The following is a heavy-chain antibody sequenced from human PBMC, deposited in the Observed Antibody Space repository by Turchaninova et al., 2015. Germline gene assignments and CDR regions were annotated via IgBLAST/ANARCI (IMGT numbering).Heavy chain of an antibody. CDR3: AQMREFDSYSYYGMDV. CDR1: GFSLTNARMG. J-gene: IGHJ6*02. CDR2: IFSNDEK. Sequence: QVTLKESGPVLVKPTETVMLTCTVSGFSLTNARMGVSWIRQPPGKALEWLAHIFSNDEKSYSTSLKSRLTISKDTSKSQVVLIMTNMDPVDTATYFCAQMREFDSYSYYGMDVWGQGTTVTVSS. V-gene: IGHV2-26*01. D-gene: IGHD3-9*01.